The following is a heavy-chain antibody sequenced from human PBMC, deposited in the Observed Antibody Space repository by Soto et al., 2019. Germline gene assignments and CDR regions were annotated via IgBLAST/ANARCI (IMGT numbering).Heavy chain of an antibody. CDR3: ARHVLYYYDSSGYHTRKYNWFDP. Sequence: SETLSLTCTVSGGCISSSSYYWGWIRQPPGKGLEWIGSIYYSGSTYYNPSLKSRVTISVDTSKNQFSLKLSSVTAADTAVYYCARHVLYYYDSSGYHTRKYNWFDPWGQGTLVTVSS. CDR1: GGCISSSSYY. CDR2: IYYSGST. J-gene: IGHJ5*02. V-gene: IGHV4-39*01. D-gene: IGHD3-22*01.